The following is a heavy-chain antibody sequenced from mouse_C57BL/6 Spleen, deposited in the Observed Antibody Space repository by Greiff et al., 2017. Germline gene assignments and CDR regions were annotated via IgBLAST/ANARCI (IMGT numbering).Heavy chain of an antibody. CDR1: GFTFSSYG. J-gene: IGHJ4*01. CDR2: ISSGGSYT. Sequence: EVKLVESGGDLVKPGGSLKLSCAASGFTFSSYGMSWVRQTPDKRLEWVATISSGGSYTSYPDSVKGRFTISRDNAKNTLYLQMGSLKSEDTAMYYCARGTGTAAMDYWGQGTSVTVSS. D-gene: IGHD4-1*01. V-gene: IGHV5-6*02. CDR3: ARGTGTAAMDY.